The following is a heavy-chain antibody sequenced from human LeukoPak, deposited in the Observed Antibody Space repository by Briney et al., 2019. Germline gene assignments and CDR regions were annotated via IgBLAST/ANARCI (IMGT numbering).Heavy chain of an antibody. D-gene: IGHD4-17*01. CDR1: GFTFSSYS. Sequence: GGSLRLPCAASGFTFSSYSMNWVRQAPGKGLEWVSSISSSSSYIYYADSVKGRFTISRDNAKNSLYLQMNSLRAEDTAVYYCARDRTYGDYTAAFDYWGQGTLVTVSS. J-gene: IGHJ4*02. CDR2: ISSSSSYI. V-gene: IGHV3-21*01. CDR3: ARDRTYGDYTAAFDY.